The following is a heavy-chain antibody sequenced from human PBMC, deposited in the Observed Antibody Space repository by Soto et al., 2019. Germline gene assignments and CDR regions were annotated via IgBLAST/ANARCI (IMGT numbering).Heavy chain of an antibody. CDR3: AHSRSEILTGPFDS. J-gene: IGHJ5*01. V-gene: IGHV2-5*01. Sequence: QITLKESGPTVVKPTQTLTLTCTFSGFSLSNTGVTVGWNRQPPGKALEWLALIYWHDDKRYNPSLKNRLTIAKDTSKNQVVLTLTNVGPVDTATYYCAHSRSEILTGPFDSWGQGTLVTVSS. D-gene: IGHD3-9*01. CDR1: GFSLSNTGVT. CDR2: IYWHDDK.